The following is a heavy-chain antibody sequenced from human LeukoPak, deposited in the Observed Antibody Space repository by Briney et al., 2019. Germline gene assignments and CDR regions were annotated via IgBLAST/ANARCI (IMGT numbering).Heavy chain of an antibody. CDR3: ARDRGYYDFWSGSYYYGMDV. J-gene: IGHJ6*02. CDR1: GGSMSDYY. CDR2: IHTSGTT. V-gene: IGHV4-4*07. D-gene: IGHD3-3*01. Sequence: SSETLSLTCTVSGGSMSDYYWSFIRQSAGTGLEWLGRIHTSGTTWYNPSLKSRVTLPVDTSKNQFSLKLSSVTAADTAVYYCARDRGYYDFWSGSYYYGMDVWGQGTTVTVSS.